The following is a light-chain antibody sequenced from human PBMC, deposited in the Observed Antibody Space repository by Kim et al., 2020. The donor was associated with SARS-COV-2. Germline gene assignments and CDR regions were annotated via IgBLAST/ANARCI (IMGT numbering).Light chain of an antibody. V-gene: IGKV4-1*01. CDR2: WAS. CDR3: QKYYSTPYT. J-gene: IGKJ2*01. CDR1: QSVLYSSNNQNY. Sequence: RATINCKSSQSVLYSSNNQNYLAWYQQKPGQPPKLLIYWASTREYGVPDRFSGSGSGTDFTLTISSLQDEDVAVYYCQKYYSTPYTFGQGTKLEI.